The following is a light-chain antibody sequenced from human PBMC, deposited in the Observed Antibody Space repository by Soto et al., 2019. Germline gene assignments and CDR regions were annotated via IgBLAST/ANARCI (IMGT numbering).Light chain of an antibody. CDR1: QGISSY. CDR3: QSSYT. J-gene: IGKJ2*01. Sequence: ALRMTQSPSSLSASTGDRVTITCRASQGISSYLAWYQQKPGKAPKLLIYAASTLQSGVPSRFSGSGSGTDFTLTISCLQSEDFATYYCQSSYTFGQGTKLEIK. V-gene: IGKV1-8*01. CDR2: AAS.